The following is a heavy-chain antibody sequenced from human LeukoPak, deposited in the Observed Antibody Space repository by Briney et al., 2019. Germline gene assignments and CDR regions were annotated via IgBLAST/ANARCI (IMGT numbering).Heavy chain of an antibody. CDR1: GFTFSSYW. V-gene: IGHV3-33*08. D-gene: IGHD3-22*01. J-gene: IGHJ4*02. CDR2: IWYDGSNK. Sequence: GGSLRLSCAASGFTFSSYWMHWVRQAPGKGLEWVAVIWYDGSNKYYADSVKGRFTISRDNSKNTLYLQMNSLRAEDTAVYYCARTYYYDSNPLDYWGQGTLVTVSS. CDR3: ARTYYYDSNPLDY.